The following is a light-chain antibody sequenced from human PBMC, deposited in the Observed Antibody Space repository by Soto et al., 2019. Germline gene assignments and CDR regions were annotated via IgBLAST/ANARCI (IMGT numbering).Light chain of an antibody. V-gene: IGLV7-43*01. CDR3: LLYYGGAWV. Sequence: QAVVTQEPSLTVSPGGTVTLTCASSTGPVTSGYYPDWFQQKPGQAPRALIYATNTKHSWTPARFSGSLLAGKAALTLSGVQPEDEAEYYCLLYYGGAWVFGGGTKLTVL. CDR1: TGPVTSGYY. J-gene: IGLJ3*02. CDR2: ATN.